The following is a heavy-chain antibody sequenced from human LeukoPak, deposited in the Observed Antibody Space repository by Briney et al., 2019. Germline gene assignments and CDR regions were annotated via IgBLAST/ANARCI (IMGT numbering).Heavy chain of an antibody. V-gene: IGHV4-30-2*01. CDR3: ARGLGGYYYYGMDV. CDR2: IYHSGST. J-gene: IGHJ6*02. CDR1: GGSISSGGYS. Sequence: PSQTLSLTCAVSGGSISSGGYSWSWIRQPPGKGLEWIGYIYHSGSTYYNPSLKSRVTISVDRSKNQFSLKLSSVTAADTAVYYCARGLGGYYYYGMDVWGQGTTVTVSS. D-gene: IGHD3-16*01.